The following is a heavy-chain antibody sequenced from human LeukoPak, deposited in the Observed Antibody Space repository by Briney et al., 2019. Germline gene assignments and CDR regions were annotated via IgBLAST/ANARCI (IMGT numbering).Heavy chain of an antibody. CDR2: INHSGST. Sequence: PSETLSLTCAVYGGSFSGYYWSWIRQPPGKGLEWIGEINHSGSTNYNPSLKSRVTISVDTSKNQFSLKLSSVTAADTAVYYCARGRSVPAAARKYYYYYMDVWGKGTTVTVSS. J-gene: IGHJ6*03. V-gene: IGHV4-34*01. CDR3: ARGRSVPAAARKYYYYYMDV. CDR1: GGSFSGYY. D-gene: IGHD2-2*01.